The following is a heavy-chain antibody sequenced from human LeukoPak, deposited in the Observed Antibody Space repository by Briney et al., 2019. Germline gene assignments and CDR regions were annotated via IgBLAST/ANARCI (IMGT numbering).Heavy chain of an antibody. CDR2: IYYSGST. V-gene: IGHV4-61*01. CDR1: GGSVSSGSYY. J-gene: IGHJ4*02. D-gene: IGHD3-10*01. Sequence: SETLSLTCTVSGGSVSSGSYYWSWIRQPPGKGLEWIGYIYYSGSTNYNPSLKSRVTISVDTSKNQFSLKLSSVTAADTAVYYCARGFGREYNFAKYWGQGTLVTVSS. CDR3: ARGFGREYNFAKY.